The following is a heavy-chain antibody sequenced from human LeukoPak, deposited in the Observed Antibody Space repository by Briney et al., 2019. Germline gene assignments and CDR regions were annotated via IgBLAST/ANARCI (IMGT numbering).Heavy chain of an antibody. D-gene: IGHD3-22*01. CDR2: ISAYNGNT. J-gene: IGHJ4*02. CDR3: ARGSSDYPRYFDY. V-gene: IGHV1-18*01. CDR1: GYTFTSYG. Sequence: ASVKVSCKASGYTFTSYGISWVRQAPGQGLEWMGWISAYNGNTNYAQKLQGRVTITRDTSASTAYMELSSLRSEDTAVYYCARGSSDYPRYFDYWGQGSLVTVSS.